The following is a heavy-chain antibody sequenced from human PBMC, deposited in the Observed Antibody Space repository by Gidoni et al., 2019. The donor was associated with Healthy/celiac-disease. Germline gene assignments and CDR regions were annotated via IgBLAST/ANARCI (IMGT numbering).Heavy chain of an antibody. CDR1: GFTFRSYA. CDR2: ISGSGGST. Sequence: EVQLLESGGGLVQPGGSLRLSCAASGFTFRSYALSWVRQAPGKGLEWVLAISGSGGSTYYADSVKGRFTISRDNSKNTLYLQMNSLRAEDTAVYYCATDIVVVPAASLAIDYWGQGTLVTVSS. V-gene: IGHV3-23*01. CDR3: ATDIVVVPAASLAIDY. D-gene: IGHD2-2*01. J-gene: IGHJ4*02.